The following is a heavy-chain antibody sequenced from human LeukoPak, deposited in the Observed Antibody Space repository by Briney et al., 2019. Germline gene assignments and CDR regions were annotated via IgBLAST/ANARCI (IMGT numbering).Heavy chain of an antibody. D-gene: IGHD4/OR15-4a*01. CDR2: IKQDGNEK. CDR3: ARDTLGEGEDANYAVYYFDY. CDR1: GFTFSSYS. Sequence: GGSLRLSCAASGFTFSSYSMTWVRQAPGKGLEWVANIKQDGNEKYYADSVKGRFTISRDNGKNSLDLQMNSLRADDTAVYYCARDTLGEGEDANYAVYYFDYWGQGTVVTVSS. J-gene: IGHJ4*02. V-gene: IGHV3-7*01.